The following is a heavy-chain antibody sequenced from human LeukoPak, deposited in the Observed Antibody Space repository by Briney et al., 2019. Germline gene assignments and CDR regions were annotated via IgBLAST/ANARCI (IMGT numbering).Heavy chain of an antibody. CDR3: ASGGIPVVFDY. J-gene: IGHJ4*02. CDR2: INWNGGSI. D-gene: IGHD2-15*01. CDR1: GFTFDDYA. V-gene: IGHV3-20*04. Sequence: PGGSLRLSCAASGFTFDDYAMSWVRHAPGKGLEWVSGINWNGGSIVYADSVKGRFSISRDNAKNSLYLQMNSLRAEDTAVYYCASGGIPVVFDYWGQGTLVTVSS.